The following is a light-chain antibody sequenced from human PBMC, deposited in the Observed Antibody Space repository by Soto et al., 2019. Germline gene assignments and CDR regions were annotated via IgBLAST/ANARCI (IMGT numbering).Light chain of an antibody. CDR1: QSVSSSY. J-gene: IGKJ1*01. CDR3: QQYNDWPRT. Sequence: EIVMTQSPATLSVSPGERATLSCRASQSVSSSYLAWYQQRPGQAPRLLIYGASTTAPGIPARFGGSGSGTEFTLTISSLQSEDSAVYHCQQYNDWPRTFGQGTKVDIK. CDR2: GAS. V-gene: IGKV3-15*01.